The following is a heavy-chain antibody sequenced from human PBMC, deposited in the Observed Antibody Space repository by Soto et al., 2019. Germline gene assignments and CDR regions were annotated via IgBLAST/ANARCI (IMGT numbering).Heavy chain of an antibody. V-gene: IGHV3-7*01. Sequence: EVHLVESGGGLVQPGGSLRLSCAASEFTFSQRWMSSVRQALGKGLEWVADIKPDGSEKYYVDSVKGRFTISRDNAKNSVYLQMNSLRAEDTAVYYCARGHYGRDYWGQGTLVTVSS. CDR1: EFTFSQRW. CDR2: IKPDGSEK. J-gene: IGHJ4*02. D-gene: IGHD4-17*01. CDR3: ARGHYGRDY.